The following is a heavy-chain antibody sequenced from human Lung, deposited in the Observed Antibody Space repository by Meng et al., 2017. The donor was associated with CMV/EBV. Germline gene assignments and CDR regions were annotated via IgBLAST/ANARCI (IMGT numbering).Heavy chain of an antibody. Sequence: SCAASGFTLSNYAMSWVRQAPGKGLEWVSVIYSGDSSTHYADSVKGRFTISRDNSKNTLYLQMNSLRAEDTAVYYCAKDHMLSYFDYWGQGTLVNVAS. CDR1: GFTLSNYA. J-gene: IGHJ4*02. CDR3: AKDHMLSYFDY. V-gene: IGHV3-23*03. D-gene: IGHD2-8*01. CDR2: IYSGDSST.